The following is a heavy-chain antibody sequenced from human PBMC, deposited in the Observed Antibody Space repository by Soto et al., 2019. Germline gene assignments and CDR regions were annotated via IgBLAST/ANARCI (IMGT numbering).Heavy chain of an antibody. CDR2: ISWNSGSI. CDR3: AKGGGYCSGGSCRPYYFDY. J-gene: IGHJ4*02. CDR1: GFTFDDYA. V-gene: IGHV3-9*01. Sequence: EVQLVESGGGLVQPGRSLRLSCAASGFTFDDYAMHWVRQAPGKGLEWVSGISWNSGSIGYAVSVKGRFTISRDNAKNSLYLQMNSQRAEDTALYYGAKGGGYCSGGSCRPYYFDYWGQGTLVTVSS. D-gene: IGHD2-15*01.